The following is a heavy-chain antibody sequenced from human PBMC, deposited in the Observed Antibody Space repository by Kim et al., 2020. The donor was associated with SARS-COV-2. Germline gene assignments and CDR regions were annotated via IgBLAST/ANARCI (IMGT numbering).Heavy chain of an antibody. D-gene: IGHD3-10*01. CDR3: ATGRGAT. Sequence: GGSLRLSCEVSGVTFSAAWMSWGRQAPGKGLEWVAAINQDGSQKYYVDSVKGRFTMSRDNARNSLYLQMSILRPEDSAVYYCATGRGATRGQGIPGTVSS. CDR1: GVTFSAAW. J-gene: IGHJ1*01. V-gene: IGHV3-7*01. CDR2: INQDGSQK.